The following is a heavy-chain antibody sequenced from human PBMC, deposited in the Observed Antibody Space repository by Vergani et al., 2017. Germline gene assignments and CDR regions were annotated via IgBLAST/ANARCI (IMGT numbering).Heavy chain of an antibody. CDR3: ARARPYCTSGSCPAI. CDR2: IHTGGST. D-gene: IGHD2-15*01. J-gene: IGHJ4*02. Sequence: QVKLQESGPGLLKPSQTLSLTCTVSGESIRSGSHYWSWIRQPAGKGPGWIGHIHTGGSTDLNPSFKSRVSISLDTSKSQFSLKLNSVTVADTAVYYCARARPYCTSGSCPAIWGQGTLVTVSS. V-gene: IGHV4-61*02. CDR1: GESIRSGSHY.